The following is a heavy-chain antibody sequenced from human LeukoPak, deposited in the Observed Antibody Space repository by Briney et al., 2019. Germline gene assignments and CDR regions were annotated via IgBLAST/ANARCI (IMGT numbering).Heavy chain of an antibody. CDR3: AKDQAGYYYESFDY. V-gene: IGHV3-23*01. J-gene: IGHJ4*02. Sequence: PGGSLRLSCAASGFTFSNYAMSWVRQAPEKGLEWVSAITGSGGSTYYADSVKGRFTISRDNSENTLYLQMNSLRAEDTAVYYCAKDQAGYYYESFDYWGQGTLVTVSS. CDR2: ITGSGGST. D-gene: IGHD3-22*01. CDR1: GFTFSNYA.